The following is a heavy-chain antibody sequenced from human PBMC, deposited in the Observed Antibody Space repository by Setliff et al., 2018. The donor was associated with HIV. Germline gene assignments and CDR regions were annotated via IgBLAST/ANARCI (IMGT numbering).Heavy chain of an antibody. D-gene: IGHD3-10*01. CDR2: IYKGGST. V-gene: IGHV4-31*03. CDR1: GGSINSGHYY. CDR3: ARSALRFGETDWYFDL. J-gene: IGHJ2*01. Sequence: SETLSLTCSVSGGSINSGHYYWSWIRHHPGKGLEWIGWIGYIYKGGSTYYNPSLKSRVTMSEDTSKNQFSLKLRSVTAVDTAVYYCARSALRFGETDWYFDLWGRGTLVTSPQ.